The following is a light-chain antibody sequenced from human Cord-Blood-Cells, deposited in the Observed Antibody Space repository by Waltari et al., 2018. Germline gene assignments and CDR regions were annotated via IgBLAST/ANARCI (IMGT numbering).Light chain of an antibody. CDR2: DVS. CDR1: SSDVGGYNY. CDR3: SSYTSSSVV. Sequence: QSALTQPASVSGSPGQSITISCTGTSSDVGGYNYVSRYQQHPGKAPKLMIYDVSNRPHGVSNRFSGSKSGNTASLTISGLQAEDEADYYCSSYTSSSVVFGGGATLTVL. V-gene: IGLV2-14*01. J-gene: IGLJ2*01.